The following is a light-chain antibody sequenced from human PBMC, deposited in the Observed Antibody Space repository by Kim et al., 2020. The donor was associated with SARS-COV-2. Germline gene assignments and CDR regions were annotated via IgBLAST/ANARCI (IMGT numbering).Light chain of an antibody. Sequence: ASVGDRVTITCQASQDISNFLNWYQQKPGKAPKLLIYDAANLETGVPSRFSGSGSGTEYTFTISSLQPEDTATYYCQEYDTVLPHTFGQGTKLEI. V-gene: IGKV1-33*01. J-gene: IGKJ2*01. CDR1: QDISNF. CDR3: QEYDTVLPHT. CDR2: DAA.